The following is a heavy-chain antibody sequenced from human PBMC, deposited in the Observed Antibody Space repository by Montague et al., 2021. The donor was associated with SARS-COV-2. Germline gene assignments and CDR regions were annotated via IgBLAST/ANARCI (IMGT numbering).Heavy chain of an antibody. CDR1: GGSISSSSHY. CDR3: ARQKMKGRATYYYYHDNDV. D-gene: IGHD3-10*01. J-gene: IGHJ6*02. Sequence: SETLSLTCAVSGGSISSSSHYWGWIRQPPGKGLEWIGGVSHSGGTYYNASLQSRVTIFIDPSNNQFSLRPNSVTAADTAMYFCARQKMKGRATYYYYHDNDVWGQGTTVSVSS. V-gene: IGHV4-39*01. CDR2: VSHSGGT.